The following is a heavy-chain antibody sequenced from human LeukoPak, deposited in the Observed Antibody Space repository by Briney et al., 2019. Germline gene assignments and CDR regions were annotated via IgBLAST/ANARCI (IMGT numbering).Heavy chain of an antibody. CDR2: ISYDGGNK. V-gene: IGHV3-30*18. D-gene: IGHD3-9*01. Sequence: GGSLRLSCAVSGFTFSRYGMHWVRQAPGKGPEWVALISYDGGNKDYVDSVKGRFTVSRDNSRNTLYLQMNSLRPEDTAVYYCAKDRSTYNVLTGYQDYWSQGTLVTVSS. CDR3: AKDRSTYNVLTGYQDY. CDR1: GFTFSRYG. J-gene: IGHJ4*02.